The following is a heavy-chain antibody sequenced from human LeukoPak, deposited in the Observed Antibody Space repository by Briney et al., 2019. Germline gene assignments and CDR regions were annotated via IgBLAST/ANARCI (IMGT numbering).Heavy chain of an antibody. V-gene: IGHV4-4*07. J-gene: IGHJ4*02. CDR3: ARQGYTASYYFLDY. D-gene: IGHD1-26*01. CDR2: IYTTGAT. Sequence: PSETLSLTCTASGGSIRSYFWGWVRQPAGKGLEWIGRIYTTGATFYNPSLKTRLTMSIDTSKNQFSLRPTSVVAADTAVYYCARQGYTASYYFLDYWSQGTLVTVSS. CDR1: GGSIRSYF.